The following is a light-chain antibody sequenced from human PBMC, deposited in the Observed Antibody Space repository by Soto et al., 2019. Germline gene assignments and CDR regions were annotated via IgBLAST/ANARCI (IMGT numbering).Light chain of an antibody. Sequence: DIQMTQSPSSLSASVGDRVTITCLASQSISTYLHWYQQKPGTAPKLLIYATSNLQSGVPSRFSGSGSGTDFTLTINSLQPEDFATYYCQQAYSTPWTFGQGTKVDI. J-gene: IGKJ1*01. CDR2: ATS. CDR3: QQAYSTPWT. V-gene: IGKV1-39*01. CDR1: QSISTY.